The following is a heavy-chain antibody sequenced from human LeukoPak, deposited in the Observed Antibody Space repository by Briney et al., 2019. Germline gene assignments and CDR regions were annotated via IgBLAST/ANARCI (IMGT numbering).Heavy chain of an antibody. CDR2: IRYDGSKK. V-gene: IGHV3-30*02. J-gene: IGHJ6*03. D-gene: IGHD2-2*01. CDR3: AKARLGYCISTACPTDYDFYYYMDV. Sequence: PGGSLRLSCAASKFPFNSSGTHWARQAPGKGLEWVAFIRYDGSKKFYADSVKGRFTISRDNSKNTLYLQVSSLRADDTAIYYCAKARLGYCISTACPTDYDFYYYMDVWGKGTTVTVSS. CDR1: KFPFNSSG.